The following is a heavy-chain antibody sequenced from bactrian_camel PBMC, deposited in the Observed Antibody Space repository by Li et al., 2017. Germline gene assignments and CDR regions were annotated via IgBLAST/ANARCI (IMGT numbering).Heavy chain of an antibody. CDR3: AAGALGYSGAECPPAFGGY. V-gene: IGHV3S67*01. J-gene: IGHJ4*01. D-gene: IGHD4*01. CDR2: IHSDGTA. CDR1: GYTHSTYC. Sequence: DVQLVESGGGSVQAGGSLRLSCAASGYTHSTYCMGWLRQVPGKEREAVATIHSDGTATYADSVKGRFAVSLNSAKNTLYLHMNSLKPDDTAMYVCAAGALGYSGAECPPAFGGYWGQGTQVTVS.